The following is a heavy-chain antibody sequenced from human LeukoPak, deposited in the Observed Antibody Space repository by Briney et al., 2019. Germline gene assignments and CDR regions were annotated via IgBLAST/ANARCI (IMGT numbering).Heavy chain of an antibody. Sequence: GGSLRLSCAASGFTFRDYGIPWVRQAPGKGLEWVALISSEGHKIHYGDSVKGRFTISRDNSKNMVYLQMNSLSLEDTALYYCAKELYYYDTSRYFDIWGRGTLVTVSS. CDR1: GFTFRDYG. CDR3: AKELYYYDTSRYFDI. J-gene: IGHJ2*01. D-gene: IGHD3-22*01. CDR2: ISSEGHKI. V-gene: IGHV3-30*18.